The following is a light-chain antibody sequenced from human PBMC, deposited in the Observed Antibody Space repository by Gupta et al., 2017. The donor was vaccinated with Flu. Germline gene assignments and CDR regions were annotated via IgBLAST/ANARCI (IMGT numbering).Light chain of an antibody. J-gene: IGLJ1*01. CDR2: KDS. V-gene: IGLV3-27*01. CDR3: YSAADNMGV. Sequence: SYELSQPSSVSVSPGQTARITCSGDVLATKKYARWFQQKPGQAPVLVSYKDSERPSGIPDRFSGSRSGTTLTLTIRGAQVEDEADYYCYSAADNMGVFGTGTKVTVL. CDR1: VLATKKY.